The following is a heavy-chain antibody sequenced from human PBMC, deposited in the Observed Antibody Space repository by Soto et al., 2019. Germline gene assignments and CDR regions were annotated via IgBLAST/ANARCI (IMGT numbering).Heavy chain of an antibody. V-gene: IGHV3-64*01. CDR2: ISSNGGST. CDR1: GFTFSSYA. Sequence: HPGGSLRLSCAASGFTFSSYAMHWVRQAPGKGLEYVSAISSNGGSTYYANSVKGRFTISRDNSKNTLYLQMGSLRAEDMAVYYCARVGISSGAAPPPSTHYYYYYMDVWGKGTTVTSP. CDR3: ARVGISSGAAPPPSTHYYYYYMDV. J-gene: IGHJ6*03. D-gene: IGHD6-19*01.